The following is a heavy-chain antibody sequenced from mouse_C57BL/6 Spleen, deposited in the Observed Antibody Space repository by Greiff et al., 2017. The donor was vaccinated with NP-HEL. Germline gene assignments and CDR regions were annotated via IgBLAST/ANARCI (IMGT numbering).Heavy chain of an antibody. D-gene: IGHD1-1*01. CDR1: GYTFTSYW. V-gene: IGHV1-69*01. CDR2: IDPSDSYT. Sequence: QVQLQQPGAELVMPGASVKLSCKASGYTFTSYWMHWVKQRPGQGLEWIGEIDPSDSYTNYNQKFKGKSTLTVDKSSSTAYMQLSSLTSEDSAVYYCARDHGSSYEWYFDVWGTGTTVTVSS. CDR3: ARDHGSSYEWYFDV. J-gene: IGHJ1*03.